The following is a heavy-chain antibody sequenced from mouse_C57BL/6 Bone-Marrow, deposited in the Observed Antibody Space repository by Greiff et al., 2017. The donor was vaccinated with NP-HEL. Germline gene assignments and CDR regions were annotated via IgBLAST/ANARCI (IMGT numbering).Heavy chain of an antibody. V-gene: IGHV2-5*01. CDR3: AKGGYGSSYWFAY. Sequence: VKLLESGPGLVQPSQSLSITCTVSGFSLTSYGVHWVRQSPGKGLEWLGVIWRGGSTDYNAAFMSRLSITKDNSKSQVFFKMNSLQADDTAIYYCAKGGYGSSYWFAYWGQGTLVTVSA. CDR2: IWRGGST. D-gene: IGHD1-1*01. CDR1: GFSLTSYG. J-gene: IGHJ3*01.